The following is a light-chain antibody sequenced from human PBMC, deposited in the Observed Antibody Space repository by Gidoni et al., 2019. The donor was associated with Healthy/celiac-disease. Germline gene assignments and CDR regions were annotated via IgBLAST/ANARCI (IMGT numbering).Light chain of an antibody. V-gene: IGKV3-20*01. CDR3: QHYGRSPRYT. J-gene: IGKJ2*01. CDR1: HSISSSY. Sequence: EMVLTQSPGTLSLSPGESATLSCRASHSISSSYLAWYQQKPGQAPRLLIYGASSRATGIPDRFSGSGSGTDFTLTISRLEPEDFAVYYCQHYGRSPRYTFGQGTQLETK. CDR2: GAS.